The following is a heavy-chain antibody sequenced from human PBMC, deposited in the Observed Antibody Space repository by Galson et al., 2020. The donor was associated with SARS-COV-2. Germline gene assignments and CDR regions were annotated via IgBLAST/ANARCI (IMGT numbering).Heavy chain of an antibody. CDR1: GFSLSTSGMC. CDR2: IDWDDDK. V-gene: IGHV2-70*01. J-gene: IGHJ4*02. D-gene: IGHD3-9*01. Sequence: SGPTLVKPTQTFTLTCTFSGFSLSTSGMCVSWIRQPPGKALEWLALIDWDDDKYYSTSLKTRHTISKDTSKNQVVLTMTNMDPVDTGTYYCARGRLDWLLQWVPYDYWGQGTLVTVSS. CDR3: ARGRLDWLLQWVPYDY.